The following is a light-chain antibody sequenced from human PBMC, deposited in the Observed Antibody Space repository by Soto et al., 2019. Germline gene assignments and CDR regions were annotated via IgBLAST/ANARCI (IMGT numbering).Light chain of an antibody. CDR2: KVS. V-gene: IGKV2-30*02. CDR1: QSLVHSDGNTY. J-gene: IGKJ5*01. Sequence: VAMTQSPLSLPVTLGQPASFSCTSSQSLVHSDGNTYLNWFQQRPGQSPRRLIYKVSTRDSGVPDRFSGSGSGTGFTLKISRVEAEDVGVYYCMQGTNWPITFGQGTRLEIK. CDR3: MQGTNWPIT.